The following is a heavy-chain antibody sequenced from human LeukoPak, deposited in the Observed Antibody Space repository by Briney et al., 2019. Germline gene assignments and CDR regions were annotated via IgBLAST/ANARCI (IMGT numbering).Heavy chain of an antibody. J-gene: IGHJ6*03. D-gene: IGHD2-15*01. CDR3: ARGVCSGGSCYSGADYYYYYMDV. Sequence: SETLSLTCAVYGGSFSGYYWSWIRQPPGKGLEWIGEINHSGSTNYNPSLKSRVTISVDTPKNQFSLKLSSVTAADTAVYYCARGVCSGGSCYSGADYYYYYMDVWGKGTTVTVSS. CDR2: INHSGST. V-gene: IGHV4-34*01. CDR1: GGSFSGYY.